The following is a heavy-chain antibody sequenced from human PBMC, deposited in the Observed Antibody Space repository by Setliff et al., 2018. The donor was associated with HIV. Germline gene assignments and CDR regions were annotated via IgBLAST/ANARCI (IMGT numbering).Heavy chain of an antibody. Sequence: SETLSLTCTVSGGSISSSSYYWAWLRQPPGKGLEWIGSLYSGGSTYYTPSLSSRITMSLHTAKNQFSLNLTSVTAADTAVYYCARDRALRFSRSPSFYYFDSWGQGALVTVSS. V-gene: IGHV4-39*02. CDR2: LYSGGST. D-gene: IGHD3-3*02. J-gene: IGHJ4*02. CDR1: GGSISSSSYY. CDR3: ARDRALRFSRSPSFYYFDS.